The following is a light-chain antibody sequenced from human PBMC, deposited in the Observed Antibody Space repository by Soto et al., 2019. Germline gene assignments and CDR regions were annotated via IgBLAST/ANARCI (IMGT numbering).Light chain of an antibody. CDR3: GTWDYSLTAVV. Sequence: QSVLTQPPSVSAAPGQKVTISCSGSHSNIGNNFVSWYQRLPGTVPKLPIYDKIKRPSRITDRFSGSKSGTSATLGITGLQTGDEADYYCGTWDYSLTAVVFGGGTKVTVL. V-gene: IGLV1-51*01. CDR1: HSNIGNNF. CDR2: DKI. J-gene: IGLJ2*01.